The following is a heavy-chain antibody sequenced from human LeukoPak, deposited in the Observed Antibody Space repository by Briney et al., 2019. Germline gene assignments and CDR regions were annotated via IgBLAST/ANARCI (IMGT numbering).Heavy chain of an antibody. Sequence: SETLSLTCAVYGGSFSGYYWSWIRQPPGKGLEWIGEINHSGSTNYNPSLKSRVTISVDTSKNQFSLKLSSVTAADTAVYYCARGSSHHFDYWAREPWSPSPQ. V-gene: IGHV4-34*01. CDR3: ARGSSHHFDY. J-gene: IGHJ4*02. CDR2: INHSGST. D-gene: IGHD6-13*01. CDR1: GGSFSGYY.